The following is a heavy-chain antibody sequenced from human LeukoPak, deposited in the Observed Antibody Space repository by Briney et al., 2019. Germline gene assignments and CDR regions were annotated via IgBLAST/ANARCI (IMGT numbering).Heavy chain of an antibody. CDR1: GFTFSTYI. V-gene: IGHV3-21*01. CDR2: ISSSSDYI. CDR3: ARGNIKFDY. Sequence: PRGSLRLSCAASGFTFSTYIMNWVRQAPGKGLEWVSSISSSSDYIYYVDSVKGRFTISRDNAKNSLYLQMNSLRAEDTAVYYCARGNIKFDYWGQGTLATVSS. J-gene: IGHJ4*02.